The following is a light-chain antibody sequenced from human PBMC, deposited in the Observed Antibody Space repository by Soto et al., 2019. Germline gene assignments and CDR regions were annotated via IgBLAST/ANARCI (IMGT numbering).Light chain of an antibody. CDR1: SSNIGSKT. CDR2: SNN. J-gene: IGLJ2*01. CDR3: AAWDDSLNGVV. Sequence: SVLTQPPSASGTPGQRVTISYSGSSSNIGSKTVNWYQQLPGTAPKLLIYSNNQRPSGVPDRFSGSKSGTSASLAISGLQSEDEAEYYCAAWDDSLNGVVFGGGTKLTVL. V-gene: IGLV1-44*01.